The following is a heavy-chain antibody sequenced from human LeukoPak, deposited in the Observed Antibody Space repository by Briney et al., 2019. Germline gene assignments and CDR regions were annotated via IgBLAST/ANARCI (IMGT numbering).Heavy chain of an antibody. CDR3: ANLLLYSKSNDAFDI. D-gene: IGHD2-8*01. J-gene: IGHJ3*02. CDR2: ISGSGGST. V-gene: IGHV3-23*01. Sequence: PGGSLRLSCAASGFTFSRYSMNWVRQAPGKGLEWVSAISGSGGSTYYADSVKGRFTISRDNSKNTLYLQMNSLRAEDTAVYYCANLLLYSKSNDAFDIWGQGTMVTVSS. CDR1: GFTFSRYS.